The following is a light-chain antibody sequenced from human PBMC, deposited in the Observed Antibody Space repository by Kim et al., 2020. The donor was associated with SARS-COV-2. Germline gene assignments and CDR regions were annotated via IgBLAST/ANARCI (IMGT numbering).Light chain of an antibody. CDR1: RRDVGSSIR. CDR3: SSYTSSSTLV. V-gene: IGLV2-18*02. J-gene: IGLJ2*01. CDR2: EVS. Sequence: QSLPLSCPGTRRDVGSSIRVSWYQQPPGTAPHLMIYEVSTRPSGVPDRFSGSKSGNTASLTISGLQAEDEADYYCSSYTSSSTLVFGGGTQLTVL.